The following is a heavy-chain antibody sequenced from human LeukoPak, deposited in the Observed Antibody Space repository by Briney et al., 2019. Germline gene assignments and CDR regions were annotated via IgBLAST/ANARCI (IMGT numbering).Heavy chain of an antibody. J-gene: IGHJ6*02. CDR2: VTGSGHST. Sequence: GGSLRLSCAASGFTFSTYAMNWVRQAPGKGLEWVSAVTGSGHSTYYVDSVKGRFTISRDNSKNTLYLQMNSLTAEDTAVYYCAKDAEWGGPYYYGMDVWGQGTTVIVSS. CDR3: AKDAEWGGPYYYGMDV. D-gene: IGHD1-26*01. V-gene: IGHV3-23*01. CDR1: GFTFSTYA.